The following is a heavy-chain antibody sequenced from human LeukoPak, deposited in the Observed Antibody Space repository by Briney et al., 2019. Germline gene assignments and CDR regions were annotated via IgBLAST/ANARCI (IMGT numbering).Heavy chain of an antibody. J-gene: IGHJ4*02. V-gene: IGHV4-39*07. CDR1: GGSISSSSYY. CDR3: ARDFTNYGGNSGGFDY. CDR2: IYYSGNT. D-gene: IGHD4-23*01. Sequence: SETLSLTCTVSGGSISSSSYYWGWIRQPPGKGLEWIGNIYYSGNTYYNPSLKSRVTISVDTSKNQFSLKLSSVTAADTAVYYCARDFTNYGGNSGGFDYWGQGTLVTVSS.